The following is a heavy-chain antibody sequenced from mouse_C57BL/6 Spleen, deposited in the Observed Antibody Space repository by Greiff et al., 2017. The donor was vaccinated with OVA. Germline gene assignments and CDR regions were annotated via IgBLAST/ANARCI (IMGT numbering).Heavy chain of an antibody. J-gene: IGHJ3*01. V-gene: IGHV3-6*01. Sequence: EVQLVESGPGLVKPSQSLSLTCSVTGYSITSGYYWNWIRQFPGNKLEWMGYISYDGSNNYNPSLKNRISITRDTSKNQFFLKLNSVTTEDTATYYCARDRPRGFAYWGQGTLVTVSA. CDR1: GYSITSGYY. CDR3: ARDRPRGFAY. CDR2: ISYDGSN.